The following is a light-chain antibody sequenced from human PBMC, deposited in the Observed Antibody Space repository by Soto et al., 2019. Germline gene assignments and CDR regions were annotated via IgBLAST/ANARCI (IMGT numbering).Light chain of an antibody. CDR3: IQDFISPLT. CDR1: QVIRGD. Sequence: AIQMTQSPSSLSASLGDRVTITCRASQVIRGDLGWYQQKPGKAPKLLISATSTLQTGVPSRFSGRGSGTNFTLTISSLQPEDFATYYCIQDFISPLTVGQGTKVDL. CDR2: ATS. J-gene: IGKJ3*01. V-gene: IGKV1-6*01.